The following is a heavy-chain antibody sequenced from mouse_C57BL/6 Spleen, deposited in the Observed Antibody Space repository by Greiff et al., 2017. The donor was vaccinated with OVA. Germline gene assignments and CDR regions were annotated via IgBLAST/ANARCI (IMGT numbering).Heavy chain of an antibody. J-gene: IGHJ3*01. CDR1: GFTFSSYA. CDR3: AREGIYYDYDWFAY. V-gene: IGHV5-4*01. Sequence: EVKLVESGGGLVKPGGSLKLSCAASGFTFSSYAMSWVRQTPEKRLEWVATISDGGSYTYYPDNVKGRFTISRDNAKNNPYLQMSHLKSEDTAMYDCAREGIYYDYDWFAYWGQGTLVTVSA. D-gene: IGHD2-4*01. CDR2: ISDGGSYT.